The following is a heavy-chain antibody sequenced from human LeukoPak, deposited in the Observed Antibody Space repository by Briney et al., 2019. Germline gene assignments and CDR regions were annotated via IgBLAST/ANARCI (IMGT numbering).Heavy chain of an antibody. Sequence: GASVKVSCKASGYTFTSYDINWVRQATGQGLEWMGWMNPNSGNTGYAQKFQGRVTMTRNTSISTAYMELSSLRSEDTAVYYCARGQYSSGWYTLDYWGQGTLVTVSS. J-gene: IGHJ4*02. V-gene: IGHV1-8*01. CDR1: GYTFTSYD. CDR2: MNPNSGNT. D-gene: IGHD6-19*01. CDR3: ARGQYSSGWYTLDY.